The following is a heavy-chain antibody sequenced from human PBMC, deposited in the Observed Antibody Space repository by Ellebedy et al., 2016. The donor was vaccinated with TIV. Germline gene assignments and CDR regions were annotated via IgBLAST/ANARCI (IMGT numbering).Heavy chain of an antibody. J-gene: IGHJ5*02. D-gene: IGHD6-6*01. CDR2: TYYRSKWYN. CDR3: ARGPRGPYSSSSGDGLDP. V-gene: IGHV6-1*01. Sequence: SQTLSLTCAISGDSVSSKSAAWTWLRQSPWRGLECLGRTYYRSKWYNEYAVSVESRITINSDTSKNQFSLKLSSVTAADTAVYYCARGPRGPYSSSSGDGLDPWGQGTLVTVSS. CDR1: GDSVSSKSAA.